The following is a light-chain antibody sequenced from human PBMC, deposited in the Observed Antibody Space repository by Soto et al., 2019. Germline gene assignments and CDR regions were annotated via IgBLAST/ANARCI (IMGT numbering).Light chain of an antibody. Sequence: DFVMTQAPDSLAVSLGERATINCKSSQSVLYNSNNKNHLGWFQQKPGHPPKLLIYGASVRPSGVPDRFSGSGSGTDFTLTISSLQAEDVAVYYCQQYYSTPFTFGQGTKLEI. CDR3: QQYYSTPFT. J-gene: IGKJ2*01. CDR1: QSVLYNSNNKNH. CDR2: GAS. V-gene: IGKV4-1*01.